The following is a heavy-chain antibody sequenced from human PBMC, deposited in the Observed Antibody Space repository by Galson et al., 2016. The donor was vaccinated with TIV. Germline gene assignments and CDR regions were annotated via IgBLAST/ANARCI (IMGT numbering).Heavy chain of an antibody. J-gene: IGHJ4*02. CDR2: ILPISGQA. Sequence: SVKVSCKASGGSFSNFGLNWVRQAPGQGLEWPGGILPISGQANYAQKFQGRVTFTADKSTSTVYMELRSLRSDDTAVFYCARERPCGGACYFLDNWGQGTLVTVSS. D-gene: IGHD2-21*02. CDR1: GGSFSNFG. V-gene: IGHV1-69*06. CDR3: ARERPCGGACYFLDN.